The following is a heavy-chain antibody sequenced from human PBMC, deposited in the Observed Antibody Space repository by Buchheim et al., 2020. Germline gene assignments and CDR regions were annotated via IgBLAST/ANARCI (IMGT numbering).Heavy chain of an antibody. CDR2: INSDGRTT. V-gene: IGHV3-74*01. J-gene: IGHJ6*02. CDR3: VTSGSYYYYAMDV. CDR1: GFTFSSYW. Sequence: EVQLVESGGGLVQPGGSLRLSCAASGFTFSSYWMHWVRQAPGKGLVCVARINSDGRTTTYADSVKGRFTISRDNAMNTLYTQMNSLRAEDTAVYYCVTSGSYYYYAMDVWGQGTT. D-gene: IGHD3-22*01.